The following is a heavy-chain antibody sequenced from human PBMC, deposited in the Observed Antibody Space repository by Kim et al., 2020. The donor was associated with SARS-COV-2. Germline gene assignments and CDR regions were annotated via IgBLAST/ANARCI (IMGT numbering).Heavy chain of an antibody. D-gene: IGHD3-10*01. J-gene: IGHJ6*03. CDR2: ISGSGGTT. CDR1: GFTFSSYA. CDR3: AKEGGTWSPEGVTYYYNYMDV. V-gene: IGHV3-23*01. Sequence: GGSLRLSCAASGFTFSSYAMNWVRQAPGKGLEWVSGISGSGGTTYYADSVKGRFTISRDNAKNTLYVHMNSLRAEDTAVYYCAKEGGTWSPEGVTYYYNYMDVWGKGTTVTVSS.